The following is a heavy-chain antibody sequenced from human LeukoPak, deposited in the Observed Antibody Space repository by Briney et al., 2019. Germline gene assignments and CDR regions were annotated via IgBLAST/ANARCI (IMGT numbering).Heavy chain of an antibody. V-gene: IGHV3-15*01. Sequence: PGGYLRLSCAASGFSFNDAWMDWVRQVPGKGLEWVGRIKSKVYSATADYAAPVMGRFTISRDDSKSTLYLQMNSLKIEDTAVYYCAALGFGDFSASDNWGQGTLVTVSS. CDR3: AALGFGDFSASDN. J-gene: IGHJ4*02. D-gene: IGHD3-10*01. CDR2: IKSKVYSATA. CDR1: GFSFNDAW.